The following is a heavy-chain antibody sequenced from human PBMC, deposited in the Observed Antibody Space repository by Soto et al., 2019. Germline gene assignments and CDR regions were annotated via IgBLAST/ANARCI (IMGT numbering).Heavy chain of an antibody. CDR1: GFTFSDYY. J-gene: IGHJ4*02. D-gene: IGHD2-21*02. V-gene: IGHV3-11*06. CDR2: ISSSSSYT. Sequence: GGSLRLSCAASGFTFSDYYMSWIRQAPGKGLEWVSYISSSSSYTNYADSVKGRFTIPRDNAKNSLYLQMNSLRAEDTAVYYCARLYCGGDCYLFDYWGQGTLVTVS. CDR3: ARLYCGGDCYLFDY.